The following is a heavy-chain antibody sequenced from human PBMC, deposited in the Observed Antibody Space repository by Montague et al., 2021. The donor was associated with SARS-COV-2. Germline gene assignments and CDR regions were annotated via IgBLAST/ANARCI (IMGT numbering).Heavy chain of an antibody. V-gene: IGHV3-48*03. D-gene: IGHD2-8*02. CDR1: GFTFSYFE. CDR3: ARDLVVTDGISDY. J-gene: IGHJ4*02. Sequence: SLRLSCAASGFTFSYFEMNWVRQAPGKGLEWISYISGAGTTIYYADSVKGRFTISRDNAKNSPYLQMNSLRAEDTAVYYCARDLVVTDGISDYWGQGTLVTVSS. CDR2: ISGAGTTI.